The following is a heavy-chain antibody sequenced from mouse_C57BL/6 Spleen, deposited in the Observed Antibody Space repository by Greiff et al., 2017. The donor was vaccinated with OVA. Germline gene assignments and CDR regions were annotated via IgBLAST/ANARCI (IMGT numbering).Heavy chain of an antibody. V-gene: IGHV3-6*01. CDR3: ARDLGEFFDY. CDR1: GYSITSGYY. Sequence: EVHLVESGPGLVKPSQSLSLTCSVTGYSITSGYYWNWIRQFPGNKLEWMGYISYDGSNNYNPSLKNRISITPDTSKNQFFLKLNSVTTEDTATYYCARDLGEFFDYWGQGTTLTVSS. D-gene: IGHD3-1*01. CDR2: ISYDGSN. J-gene: IGHJ2*01.